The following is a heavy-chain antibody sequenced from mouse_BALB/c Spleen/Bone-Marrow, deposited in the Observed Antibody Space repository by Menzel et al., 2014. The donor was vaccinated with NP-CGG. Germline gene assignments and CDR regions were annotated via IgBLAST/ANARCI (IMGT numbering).Heavy chain of an antibody. Sequence: EVQRQQSGGGLVQPGGSMKLSCAASGFTFSNDWMNWVRQSPEKGLEWVAEIRCKANNYATHYAESVKGRFTISRDDSQSSVCLKIDNFRAEDTGMYCCSAGFAYWGQGTLVTVSA. CDR2: IRCKANNYAT. J-gene: IGHJ3*01. CDR1: GFTFSNDW. CDR3: SAGFAY. V-gene: IGHV6-6*02.